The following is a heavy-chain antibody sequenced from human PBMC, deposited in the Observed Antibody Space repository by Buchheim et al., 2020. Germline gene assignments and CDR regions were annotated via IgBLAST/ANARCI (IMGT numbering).Heavy chain of an antibody. Sequence: EVQLVESGGGLVQPGGSLRLSCAASGFTFSSYWMHWVRQAPGKGLEWVANIKEDGSEKYYVDSVKGRFTISSDNAKNSLYLQMNSLRAEDTAVYYCATDGGASGYSYGYGYYFDYWGQGTL. CDR1: GFTFSSYW. J-gene: IGHJ4*02. D-gene: IGHD5-18*01. V-gene: IGHV3-7*01. CDR3: ATDGGASGYSYGYGYYFDY. CDR2: IKEDGSEK.